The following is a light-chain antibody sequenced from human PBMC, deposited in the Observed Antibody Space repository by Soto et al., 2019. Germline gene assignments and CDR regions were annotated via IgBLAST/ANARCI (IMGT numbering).Light chain of an antibody. J-gene: IGKJ5*01. CDR2: DAS. CDR1: QSVSSY. Sequence: EIVLTQSPATLSLSPGEIATLSCRASQSVSSYLAWYQQKPGQAPRLLIYDASNRATGIPARFSGSGSGTDFTLTISSLEPGDFAVYYCQQRSNWPSITFGQGTRLEIK. V-gene: IGKV3-11*01. CDR3: QQRSNWPSIT.